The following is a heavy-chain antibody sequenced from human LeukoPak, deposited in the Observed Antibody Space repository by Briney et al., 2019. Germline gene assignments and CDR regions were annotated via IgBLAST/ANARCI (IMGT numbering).Heavy chain of an antibody. CDR3: ARSEGSSYYFNY. CDR1: GFTFSSYS. Sequence: GGSLRLSCAASGFTFSSYSMNWVRQAPGKGLEWVSSISSSSSYIYYADSVKGRFTISRDNAKNSLYLQMNSLRAEDTAVYYCARSEGSSYYFNYWGQGTLVTISS. D-gene: IGHD6-6*01. J-gene: IGHJ4*02. V-gene: IGHV3-21*01. CDR2: ISSSSSYI.